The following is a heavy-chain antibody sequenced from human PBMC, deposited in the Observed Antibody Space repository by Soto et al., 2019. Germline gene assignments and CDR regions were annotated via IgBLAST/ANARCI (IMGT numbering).Heavy chain of an antibody. J-gene: IGHJ1*01. V-gene: IGHV1-69*12. CDR1: GVTFSSYA. D-gene: IGHD2-15*01. CDR2: IIPIFGTA. Sequence: QVQLVQSGAEVKKPGSSVKVSCKASGVTFSSYAISWVRQAPGQGLEWMGGIIPIFGTANYAQKFQGRVTLTAAESTRTAYMELSRLRSEDTDVYYCARGQGYCSGGSCYYRYFKQWGPGTLVTVAS. CDR3: ARGQGYCSGGSCYYRYFKQ.